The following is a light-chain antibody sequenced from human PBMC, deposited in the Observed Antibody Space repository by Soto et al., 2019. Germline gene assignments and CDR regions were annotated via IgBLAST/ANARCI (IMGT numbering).Light chain of an antibody. CDR2: GAS. Sequence: EIGWSHPPATRLCSPGKRATLSSGPGQILSASSLAWYQQKPGQGPRLLIYGASSRATGIPDRFSGSGSGTDFTLTISRLEPEDFAVYYCQQYGSSPPLTFGGGTKVEIK. V-gene: IGKV3-20*01. CDR1: QILSASS. J-gene: IGKJ4*01. CDR3: QQYGSSPPLT.